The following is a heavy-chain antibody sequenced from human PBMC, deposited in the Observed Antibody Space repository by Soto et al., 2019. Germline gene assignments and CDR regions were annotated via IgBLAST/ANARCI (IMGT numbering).Heavy chain of an antibody. CDR3: TRGDSSSWYDYYYGMDV. CDR1: GFTFGDYA. Sequence: GGSLRLSCTASGFTFGDYAMSWFRQAPGKGLEWVGFIRSKAYGGTTEYAASVKGRFTISRDDSKSIAYLQMNSLKTEDTAVYYCTRGDSSSWYDYYYGMDVWGQGTTVTV. CDR2: IRSKAYGGTT. D-gene: IGHD6-13*01. V-gene: IGHV3-49*03. J-gene: IGHJ6*02.